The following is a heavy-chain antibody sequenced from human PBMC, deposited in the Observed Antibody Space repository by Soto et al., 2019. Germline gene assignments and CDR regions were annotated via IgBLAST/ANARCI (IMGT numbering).Heavy chain of an antibody. CDR1: GGTFTNYA. J-gene: IGHJ6*02. D-gene: IGHD2-15*01. CDR2: IIPLFDTA. CDR3: ARCAVVVIGATLNYYGMDV. V-gene: IGHV1-69*13. Sequence: GASVKVSCKASGGTFTNYAFSWVRQAPGQGLEWMGGIIPLFDTANYAQNFQGRVTITADESTNTAYMELNSPRSEDTAVYYCARCAVVVIGATLNYYGMDVWGQGTTVTVSS.